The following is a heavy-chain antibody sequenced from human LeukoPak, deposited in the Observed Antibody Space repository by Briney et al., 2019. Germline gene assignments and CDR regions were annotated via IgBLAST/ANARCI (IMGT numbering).Heavy chain of an antibody. CDR3: AREDPGEFS. D-gene: IGHD3-16*01. V-gene: IGHV4-34*01. Sequence: PSETLSLTRAVYGGSFNNYYWNWIRQPPGKGLEWIGEINHSGSTNYNPSLKSRVTMSVDTSKNQFSLKLTSVTAADTAVYYCAREDPGEFSWGQGTLVTVSS. CDR2: INHSGST. J-gene: IGHJ5*02. CDR1: GGSFNNYY.